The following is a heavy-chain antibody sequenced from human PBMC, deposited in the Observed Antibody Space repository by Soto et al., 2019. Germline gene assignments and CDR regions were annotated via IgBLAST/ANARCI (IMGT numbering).Heavy chain of an antibody. Sequence: QVQLVESGGGLVKPGGSLRLSCAASGFTFSDHSMTWIRQAPGKGLEWLSYISPSGDTIYYADSVKGRFTISRNNARNFVYRHMNSLRAEDTAVYYCARELGYCRGGGCYAANDVWGQGTLVTVSS. CDR3: ARELGYCRGGGCYAANDV. V-gene: IGHV3-11*01. CDR2: ISPSGDTI. D-gene: IGHD2-15*01. CDR1: GFTFSDHS. J-gene: IGHJ4*02.